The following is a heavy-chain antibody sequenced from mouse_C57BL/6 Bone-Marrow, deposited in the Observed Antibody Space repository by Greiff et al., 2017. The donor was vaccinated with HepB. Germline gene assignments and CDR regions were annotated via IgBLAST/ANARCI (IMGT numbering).Heavy chain of an antibody. J-gene: IGHJ4*01. CDR3: AIPAADYYGSSPMDY. Sequence: EVQLQQSVAELVRPGASVKLSCTASGFNIKNTYMHWVKQRPEQGLEWIGRIDPANGNTKYAPKFPGKATITADTSSNTAYLQLSSLTSEDTAIYYCAIPAADYYGSSPMDYWGQGTSVTVSS. V-gene: IGHV14-3*01. CDR2: IDPANGNT. D-gene: IGHD1-1*01. CDR1: GFNIKNTY.